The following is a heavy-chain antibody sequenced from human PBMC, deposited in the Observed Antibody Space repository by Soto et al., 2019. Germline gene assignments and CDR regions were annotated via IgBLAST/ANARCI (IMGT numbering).Heavy chain of an antibody. V-gene: IGHV3-30*18. Sequence: QVQLVESGGGVVQPGRSLRLSCAASGFTFSSYGMHWVRQAPGKGLEWVAVISYDGSNKYYADSVKGRFTISRDNSKNTLYLQMNSLRAEDTAVYYCAKAVFGSRDYYYYGMDVW. CDR2: ISYDGSNK. D-gene: IGHD2-15*01. CDR3: AKAVFGSRDYYYYGMDV. J-gene: IGHJ6*01. CDR1: GFTFSSYG.